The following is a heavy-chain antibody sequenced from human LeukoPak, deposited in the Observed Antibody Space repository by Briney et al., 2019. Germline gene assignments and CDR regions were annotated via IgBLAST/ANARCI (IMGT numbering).Heavy chain of an antibody. CDR3: AREKLGTGYYTY. J-gene: IGHJ4*02. Sequence: ASVKASCKVSGYTLTELSIHWVRQAPGKGLEWMGGFDPEDGDTIYAQQFQGRVTMTEDTSTDTAYMELSSLRSEDTAVYYCAREKLGTGYYTYWGQGTLVTVSS. CDR1: GYTLTELS. CDR2: FDPEDGDT. V-gene: IGHV1-24*01. D-gene: IGHD3/OR15-3a*01.